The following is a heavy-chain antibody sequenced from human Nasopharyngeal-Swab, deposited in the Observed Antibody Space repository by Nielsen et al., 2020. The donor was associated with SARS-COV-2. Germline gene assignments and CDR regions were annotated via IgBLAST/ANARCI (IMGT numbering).Heavy chain of an antibody. D-gene: IGHD6-13*01. CDR2: ISYDGSNK. CDR3: AKGRTRGSWYGDWFDP. J-gene: IGHJ5*02. V-gene: IGHV3-30*18. Sequence: GGSLRLSCAASGFTFSSYGMHWVRQAPGKGLEWVAVISYDGSNKYYADSVKGRFTISRDNSKNTLYLQMNSLRAEDTAVYYCAKGRTRGSWYGDWFDPWGQGTLVTVSS. CDR1: GFTFSSYG.